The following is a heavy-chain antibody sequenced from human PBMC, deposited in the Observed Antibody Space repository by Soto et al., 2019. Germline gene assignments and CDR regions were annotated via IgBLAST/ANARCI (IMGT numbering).Heavy chain of an antibody. D-gene: IGHD6-19*01. J-gene: IGHJ4*02. CDR3: ARDLGGWPDY. Sequence: QGQLVQSGAEVKKPGASVKVSCKASGYTFTSYAIHWVRQAPGQRLEWMGWINAGNGNTKYSQKLQDRVTITRDTSASTDYMELRSLRSEDTAVYYCARDLGGWPDYWGQGTLVTVSS. V-gene: IGHV1-3*01. CDR1: GYTFTSYA. CDR2: INAGNGNT.